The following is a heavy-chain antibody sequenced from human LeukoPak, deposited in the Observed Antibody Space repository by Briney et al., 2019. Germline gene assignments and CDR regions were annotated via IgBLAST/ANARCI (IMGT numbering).Heavy chain of an antibody. D-gene: IGHD2-2*01. CDR1: GYSLTSYW. CDR2: IDPSDFYT. Sequence: GAYLRISCKGSGYSLTSYWISWERQMPGKGLEWTGRIDPSDFYTNYRPSFQGHVTISADKSLSPAYLHWSRLKASDTALYYRARGGAVERYCSSTSCYWVDAFDIWGQGTMVTVSS. J-gene: IGHJ3*02. CDR3: ARGGAVERYCSSTSCYWVDAFDI. V-gene: IGHV5-10-1*01.